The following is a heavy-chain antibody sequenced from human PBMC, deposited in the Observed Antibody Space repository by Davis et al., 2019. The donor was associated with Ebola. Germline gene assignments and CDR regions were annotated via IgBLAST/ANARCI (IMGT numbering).Heavy chain of an antibody. CDR3: ARDGRIQLWLPNWFDP. CDR2: ISAYNGNT. Sequence: AASVKVSCKASGGTFSSYAISWVRQAPGQGLEWMGWISAYNGNTNYAQKLQGRVTMTTDTSTSTAYMELRSLRSDDTAVYYCARDGRIQLWLPNWFDPWGQGTLVTVSS. CDR1: GGTFSSYA. D-gene: IGHD5-18*01. V-gene: IGHV1-18*01. J-gene: IGHJ5*02.